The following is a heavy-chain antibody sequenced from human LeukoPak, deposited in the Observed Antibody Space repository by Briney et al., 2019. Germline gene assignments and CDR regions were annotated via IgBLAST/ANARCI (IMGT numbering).Heavy chain of an antibody. D-gene: IGHD5-24*01. V-gene: IGHV4-34*01. Sequence: SETLSLTCAVYGGSFSRFYWSGIRQSPGKGLEWIAEIGHRGDTNYNPSAKSRVTVSVDTSKDQFSLGERSLSAADTAVYYCSGGATISETGYFDFWGQGTLVTASS. CDR1: GGSFSRFY. CDR2: IGHRGDT. CDR3: SGGATISETGYFDF. J-gene: IGHJ4*03.